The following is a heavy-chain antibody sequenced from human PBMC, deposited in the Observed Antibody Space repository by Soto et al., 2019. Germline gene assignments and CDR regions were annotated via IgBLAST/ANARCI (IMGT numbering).Heavy chain of an antibody. Sequence: EVQMVESGGVLVKAGGSLRLSGAVSGFTFSSYSMNWFRLPLVKGLEWLSFISGSGRPISYAVSVRGRFTISRDNAKNTLYMQMDSLRDEDTALYYCASDLHYGFDYWGQGTPFNVSS. CDR3: ASDLHYGFDY. CDR1: GFTFSSYS. V-gene: IGHV3-48*02. J-gene: IGHJ4*02. D-gene: IGHD4-17*01. CDR2: ISGSGRPI.